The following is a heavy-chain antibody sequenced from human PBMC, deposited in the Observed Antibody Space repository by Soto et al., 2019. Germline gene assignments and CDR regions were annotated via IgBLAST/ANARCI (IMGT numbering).Heavy chain of an antibody. CDR2: ISDGGGST. J-gene: IGHJ4*02. Sequence: GGSLRLSCTASGFTFSSFAMSWVRQAPGKGLEWVSAISDGGGSTYYADSVKGRFTISRDNSRNTLYLQMNSLRAEDTAVYFCAWPLVTAIRYWGQGTLVTVSS. V-gene: IGHV3-23*01. CDR1: GFTFSSFA. CDR3: AWPLVTAIRY. D-gene: IGHD2-21*02.